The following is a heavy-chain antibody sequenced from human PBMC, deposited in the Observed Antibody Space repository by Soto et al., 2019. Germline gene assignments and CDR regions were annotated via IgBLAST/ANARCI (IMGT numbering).Heavy chain of an antibody. CDR3: ARGYFDWFNWFDP. V-gene: IGHV4-31*03. Sequence: SETLSLTCTVSGGSISSGGYYWSWIRQHPGKGLEWIGYIYYSGSTYYNPSLKSRVTISVDTSKNQFSLKLSSVTAADTAVYYCARGYFDWFNWFDPWGQGTLVTVSS. CDR2: IYYSGST. J-gene: IGHJ5*02. D-gene: IGHD3-9*01. CDR1: GGSISSGGYY.